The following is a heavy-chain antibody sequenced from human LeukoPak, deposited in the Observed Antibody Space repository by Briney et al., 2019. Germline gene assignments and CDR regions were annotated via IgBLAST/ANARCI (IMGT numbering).Heavy chain of an antibody. V-gene: IGHV5-51*01. CDR3: ARNPSYGSGLEDAFDI. J-gene: IGHJ3*02. CDR1: GYSFTSYW. Sequence: GESLKISCKGSGYSFTSYWIGWVRQMPGKGLEWMGIIYPGDSDTRYSSSFQGQVTISADKSISTAYLQWSSLKASDTAMYYCARNPSYGSGLEDAFDIWGQGTMVTVSS. D-gene: IGHD3-10*01. CDR2: IYPGDSDT.